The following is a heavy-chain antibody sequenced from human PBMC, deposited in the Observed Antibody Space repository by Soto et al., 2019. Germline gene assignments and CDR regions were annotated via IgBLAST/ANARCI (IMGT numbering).Heavy chain of an antibody. D-gene: IGHD2-8*01. CDR2: ISGSGGST. Sequence: GGSLRLSCAASGFTFSSYAMSWVRQAPGKGLEWVSAISGSGGSTYYADSVKGRFTISRDNSKNTLYLQMNSLRAEDTAVYYCAKSPGRGYCTNGVCYTLSRVDYWGQGTLVTVSS. CDR3: AKSPGRGYCTNGVCYTLSRVDY. J-gene: IGHJ4*02. V-gene: IGHV3-23*01. CDR1: GFTFSSYA.